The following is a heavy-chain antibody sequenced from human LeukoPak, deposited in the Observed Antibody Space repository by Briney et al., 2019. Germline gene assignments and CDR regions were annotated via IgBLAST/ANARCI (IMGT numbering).Heavy chain of an antibody. CDR2: IYHSGGT. CDR1: GGSNDHW. Sequence: TSETLSLTCTFSGGSNDHWCSWVRQPPGKGLEWIGEIYHSGGTNFNPSPKSRVTLSVDKSKNQVSLKLTSVTAADTAIYYCAKNFDSWGQGTLVTVSS. J-gene: IGHJ4*02. CDR3: AKNFDS. V-gene: IGHV4-4*02.